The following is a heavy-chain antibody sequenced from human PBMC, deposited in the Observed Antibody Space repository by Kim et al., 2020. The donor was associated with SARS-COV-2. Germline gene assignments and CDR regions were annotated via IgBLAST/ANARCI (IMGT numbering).Heavy chain of an antibody. J-gene: IGHJ4*02. CDR3: ARLKRRIAAADY. Sequence: NYNPSLKSRVTRSVDTSKNQFYLKLSSVTAADTAVYYCARLKRRIAAADYWGQGTLVTVSS. D-gene: IGHD6-13*01. V-gene: IGHV4-59*08.